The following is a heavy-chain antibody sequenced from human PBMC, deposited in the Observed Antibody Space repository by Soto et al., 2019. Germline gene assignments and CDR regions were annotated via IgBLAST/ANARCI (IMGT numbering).Heavy chain of an antibody. J-gene: IGHJ4*02. V-gene: IGHV1-46*01. CDR2: INPSGGST. Sequence: ASVKVSCKASGYTFTSYYMHWVRQAPGQGLEWMGIINPSGGSTSYAQKFQGRVTMTRDTSTSTVYMELSSLRSEDTAVYYCARGGRLGEVSLGDLDYWGQGTLVTVSS. CDR1: GYTFTSYY. CDR3: ARGGRLGEVSLGDLDY. D-gene: IGHD3-16*02.